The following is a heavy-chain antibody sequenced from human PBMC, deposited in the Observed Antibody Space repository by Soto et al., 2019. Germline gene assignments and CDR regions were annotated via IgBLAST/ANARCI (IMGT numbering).Heavy chain of an antibody. V-gene: IGHV3-73*02. D-gene: IGHD3-9*01. Sequence: EVQLVESGGGLVQPGGSLKLSCAASGFTFSGSAMHWVRQASGKGLEWVGLIRSKANSYATAYAASVKGRFTISRDDSKNTAYLQMNSLKSEDTAVYYCTRLDPLTYYDILTGYSPGYYYGMDVWGQGTTVTVSS. CDR2: IRSKANSYAT. CDR3: TRLDPLTYYDILTGYSPGYYYGMDV. J-gene: IGHJ6*02. CDR1: GFTFSGSA.